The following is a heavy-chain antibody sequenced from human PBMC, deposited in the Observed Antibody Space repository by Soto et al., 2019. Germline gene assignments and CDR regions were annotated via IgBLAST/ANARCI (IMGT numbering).Heavy chain of an antibody. Sequence: QVQLQESGPGLVKPSPTLSLTCTVSGGSISTGGYYWTWSRQRPGQGMEWSGYIYYSGSTYYNPSLKSLVNIAVDTSKNQFSLEQSSVTAAGTGVYLCARGQSVTLLDNWGQGTLVTVSS. D-gene: IGHD4-17*01. V-gene: IGHV4-31*01. CDR2: IYYSGST. CDR1: GGSISTGGYY. J-gene: IGHJ4*02. CDR3: ARGQSVTLLDN.